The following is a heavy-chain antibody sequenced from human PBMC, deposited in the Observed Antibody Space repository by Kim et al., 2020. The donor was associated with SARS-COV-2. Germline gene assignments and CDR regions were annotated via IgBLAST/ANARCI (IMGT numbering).Heavy chain of an antibody. V-gene: IGHV1-8*01. CDR2: GNK. CDR3: ARGRAIDP. Sequence: GNKSYAKKFQGRVTMTRNTSISTAYMELSSLRSEDTAVYYCARGRAIDPWGQGTLVTVSS. J-gene: IGHJ5*02.